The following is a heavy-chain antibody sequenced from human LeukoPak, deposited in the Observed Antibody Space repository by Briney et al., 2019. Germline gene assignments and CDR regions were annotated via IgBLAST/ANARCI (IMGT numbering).Heavy chain of an antibody. J-gene: IGHJ4*02. CDR3: ARDGCGGDCFNFDC. Sequence: GGSLRLSCVASGFTFSSFGINGSRQAPGRGLDWLAVISYDGNKRYYADSVKGRFTVFRDNSMNTLYLEMHGLRAEDTAVYYCARDGCGGDCFNFDCWGQGTLVTVSS. V-gene: IGHV3-33*01. D-gene: IGHD2-21*02. CDR1: GFTFSSFG. CDR2: ISYDGNKR.